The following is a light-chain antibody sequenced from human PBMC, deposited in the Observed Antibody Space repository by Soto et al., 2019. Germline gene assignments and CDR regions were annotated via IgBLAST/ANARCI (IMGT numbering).Light chain of an antibody. CDR1: QSGGSNY. CDR2: ASS. Sequence: EIVLTQSPGTLSLSPGERATLSCKTSQSGGSNYLAWYQQKPGQAPRLLIYASSNRATGIPARFSGSGSGTDFTLTISSLEPEDFAVYYCQQRSNWPPPFGQGTRLAI. CDR3: QQRSNWPPP. V-gene: IGKV3-11*01. J-gene: IGKJ5*01.